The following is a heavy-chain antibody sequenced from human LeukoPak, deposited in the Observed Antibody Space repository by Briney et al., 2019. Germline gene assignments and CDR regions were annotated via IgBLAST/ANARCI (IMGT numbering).Heavy chain of an antibody. J-gene: IGHJ4*02. CDR2: IYSGGST. CDR3: TRGFLRIDY. CDR1: GGSISSYY. V-gene: IGHV4-4*07. Sequence: PSETLSLTCTVSGGSISSYYWSWIRQPAGKGLEWIGRIYSGGSTNYNPSLKSRVTMSVDSSNNQFSLKLSSVTAADTAVYYCTRGFLRIDYWGQGTLVTVSS.